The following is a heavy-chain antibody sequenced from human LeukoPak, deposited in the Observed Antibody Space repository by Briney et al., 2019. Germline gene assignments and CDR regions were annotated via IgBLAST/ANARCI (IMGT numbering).Heavy chain of an antibody. D-gene: IGHD3-10*01. CDR2: IIPIFGTA. V-gene: IGHV1-69*13. Sequence: ASVKVSCKASGGTFSSYAISWVRQAPGQGLEWMGGIIPIFGTANYAQKFQGRVTITADESTSTAYMELSSLRSEDTAVCYCARRDYYGSGVDYRGQGTLVTVSS. CDR1: GGTFSSYA. J-gene: IGHJ4*02. CDR3: ARRDYYGSGVDY.